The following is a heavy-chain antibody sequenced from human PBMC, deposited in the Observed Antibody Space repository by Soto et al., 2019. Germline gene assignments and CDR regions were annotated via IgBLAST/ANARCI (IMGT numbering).Heavy chain of an antibody. CDR1: GYTLTELS. Sequence: ASVKVSCKVSGYTLTELSMHWVRQAPGKGLEWMGGFDPEDGETIYAQKFQGRVTMTEDTSTDTAYMELSSLRSEDTAVYYCARVLEGRYYYESSGYWGQGPLVTVSS. V-gene: IGHV1-24*01. CDR2: FDPEDGET. CDR3: ARVLEGRYYYESSGY. D-gene: IGHD3-22*01. J-gene: IGHJ4*02.